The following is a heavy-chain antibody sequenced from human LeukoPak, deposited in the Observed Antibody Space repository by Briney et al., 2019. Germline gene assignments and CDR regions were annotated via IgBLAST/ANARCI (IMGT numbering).Heavy chain of an antibody. Sequence: PGGSLRLSCAASGFTFDDYAMHWVRQAPGKGLEWVSGISWNSGSIGYADSVKGRFTISRDNAKNSLYLQMNSLRAEDTALYYCAKDRGGSSWTSYYYYGMDVWGQGTTVTVSS. CDR1: GFTFDDYA. D-gene: IGHD6-13*01. CDR2: ISWNSGSI. V-gene: IGHV3-9*01. J-gene: IGHJ6*02. CDR3: AKDRGGSSWTSYYYYGMDV.